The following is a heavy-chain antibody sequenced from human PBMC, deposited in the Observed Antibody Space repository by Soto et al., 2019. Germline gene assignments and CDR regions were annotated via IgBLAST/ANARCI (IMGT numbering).Heavy chain of an antibody. CDR2: ISSSSSYT. CDR1: GFTFSDVY. J-gene: IGHJ4*02. CDR3: VREESLNFDY. Sequence: GGSLRLSCAASGFTFSDVYMSWIRQAPGKGLEWISYISSSSSYTNYADSVKGRFTISRDDAKSSLYLQMNSLRAEDTAFYYCVREESLNFDYWGQGTLVTVSS. D-gene: IGHD1-26*01. V-gene: IGHV3-11*05.